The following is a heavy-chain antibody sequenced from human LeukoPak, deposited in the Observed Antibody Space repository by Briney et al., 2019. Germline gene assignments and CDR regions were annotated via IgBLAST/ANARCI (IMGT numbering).Heavy chain of an antibody. CDR3: ARYGGSGTYFFDY. CDR2: IYDSGNT. CDR1: GGSVSSWY. D-gene: IGHD3-10*01. J-gene: IGHJ4*02. V-gene: IGHV4-59*02. Sequence: PSETLSLTCTVSGGSVSSWYWSWIRQPPGKGLEWIGYIYDSGNTNYNPSLKSRVTISIDTSKNQFSLRLTSVTAADTAVYYCARYGGSGTYFFDYWGQGTLVTVSS.